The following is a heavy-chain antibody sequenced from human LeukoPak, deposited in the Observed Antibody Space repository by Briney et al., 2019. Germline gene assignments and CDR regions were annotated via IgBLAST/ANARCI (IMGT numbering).Heavy chain of an antibody. CDR2: INPNSGGT. CDR1: GYTFTGYY. Sequence: ASVKVSCKASGYTFTGYYMHWVRQAPGQGLEWMGWINPNSGGTNYAQKFQGWVTMTRDTSISTAYMELSRLRSDDTAVYYCAICNSSVVVPSLDYWGQGTLVTVSS. V-gene: IGHV1-2*04. D-gene: IGHD3-22*01. J-gene: IGHJ4*02. CDR3: AICNSSVVVPSLDY.